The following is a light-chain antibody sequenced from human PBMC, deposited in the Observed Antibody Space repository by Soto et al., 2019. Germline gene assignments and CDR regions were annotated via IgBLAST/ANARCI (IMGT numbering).Light chain of an antibody. J-gene: IGLJ1*01. CDR2: SNN. CDR3: GAWDDRLKGYV. Sequence: QSVLTQPPSASGTPGQRVTISCSGSSSNIGSNTVNWYQQLPGTAPKLLIYSNNQRPSGVPDRFSGSKSGTSASLAISGLQAEDEADYYWGAWDDRLKGYVFGTGTKVTVL. V-gene: IGLV1-44*01. CDR1: SSNIGSNT.